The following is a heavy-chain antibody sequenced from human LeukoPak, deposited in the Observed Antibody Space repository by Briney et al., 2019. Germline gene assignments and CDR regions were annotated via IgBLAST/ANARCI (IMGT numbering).Heavy chain of an antibody. Sequence: ASVKVSCKASGYSFTSYGFNWVRQAPGQGLEWMGWMSAYNGKTNYAQKLQGRVTMTTDTSTSTAYMELRSLRSDDTAVYYCARDSGYSYGVHAFDIWGQGTMVTVSS. CDR3: ARDSGYSYGVHAFDI. CDR2: MSAYNGKT. D-gene: IGHD5-18*01. V-gene: IGHV1-18*01. CDR1: GYSFTSYG. J-gene: IGHJ3*02.